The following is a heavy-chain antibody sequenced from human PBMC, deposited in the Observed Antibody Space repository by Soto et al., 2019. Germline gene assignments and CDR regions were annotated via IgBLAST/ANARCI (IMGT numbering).Heavy chain of an antibody. CDR3: ARGQGAAAGHSNFDY. CDR2: IYDSGNT. V-gene: IGHV4-30-2*01. J-gene: IGHJ4*02. CDR1: GGSISGTTYS. D-gene: IGHD6-13*01. Sequence: QLQLQESGSGLVKPSQTLSLTCAVSGGSISGTTYSWSWIRPPPGKGLEWIGYIYDSGNTYYNPSLKSQFSISVDRSKNQFSLKLSSVTAADTAVYYCARGQGAAAGHSNFDYWGQGALVTVSS.